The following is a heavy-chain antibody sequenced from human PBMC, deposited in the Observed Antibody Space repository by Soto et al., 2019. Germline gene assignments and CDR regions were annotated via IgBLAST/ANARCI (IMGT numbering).Heavy chain of an antibody. CDR2: ISTYGGNT. V-gene: IGHV1-18*04. J-gene: IGHJ4*02. CDR1: GYTFSSYS. Sequence: GASVKVSCKASGYTFSSYSINWVRQAPGQGLEWMAWISTYGGNTHYAERVQGRVTVTLDKSARTAFMEMRGLTSDDTAVYFCARDNGYYDLWGQGTLVTVSS. CDR3: ARDNGYYDL.